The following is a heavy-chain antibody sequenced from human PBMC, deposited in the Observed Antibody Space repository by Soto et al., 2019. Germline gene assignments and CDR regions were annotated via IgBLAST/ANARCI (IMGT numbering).Heavy chain of an antibody. CDR3: AKDLEMATIGGSFDY. Sequence: HLGGSLRLSCAASGFTFSSYGMHWVRQAPGKGLEWVAVISYDGSNKYYADSVKGRFTISRDNSKNTLYLQMNSLRAEDTTVYYCAKDLEMATIGGSFDYWGQGTLVTVSS. J-gene: IGHJ4*02. V-gene: IGHV3-30*18. D-gene: IGHD5-12*01. CDR1: GFTFSSYG. CDR2: ISYDGSNK.